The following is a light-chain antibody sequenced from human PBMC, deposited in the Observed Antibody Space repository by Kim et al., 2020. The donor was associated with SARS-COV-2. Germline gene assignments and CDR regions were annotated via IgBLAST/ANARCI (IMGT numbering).Light chain of an antibody. CDR2: RAS. Sequence: PSAPVGDPVTLTCQARQTIGSSLAWFQQKSGKAPKVLIYRASSLESGVPSRFSGSGSGKEFSLTISSLQPDDFATYYCHQYNSLSTFGQGTKLEI. CDR1: QTIGSS. V-gene: IGKV1-5*03. J-gene: IGKJ2*01. CDR3: HQYNSLST.